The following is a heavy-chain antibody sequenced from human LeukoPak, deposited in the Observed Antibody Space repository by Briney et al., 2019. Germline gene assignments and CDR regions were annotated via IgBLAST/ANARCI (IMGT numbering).Heavy chain of an antibody. CDR3: ACTSITMIVEGYFDY. CDR1: GNYW. V-gene: IGHV3-74*01. Sequence: GGSLRLSCAASGNYWMHWVRQAPGKGLVWVSHVNSDGSWTSYADSVKGRFTISKDNSKNTLYLQMNSLRAEDTAVYYCACTSITMIVEGYFDYWDQGTLVTVSS. CDR2: VNSDGSWT. D-gene: IGHD3-22*01. J-gene: IGHJ4*02.